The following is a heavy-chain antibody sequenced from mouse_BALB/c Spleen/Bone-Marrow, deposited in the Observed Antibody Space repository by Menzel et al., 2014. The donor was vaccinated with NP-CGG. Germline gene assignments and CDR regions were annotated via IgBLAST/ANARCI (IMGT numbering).Heavy chain of an antibody. J-gene: IGHJ2*01. CDR1: GYTFTTYW. D-gene: IGHD1-1*01. V-gene: IGHV1-7*01. CDR3: VLITPVVSDY. CDR2: INPSTGYT. Sequence: QVQLKESGAEPAKPGAPVKMSCKASGYTFTTYWMHWGKQRPGQGLEWIGYINPSTGYTEYIQKFKDKATLTADKSSSTAYMQLNSLTSEDSSVYYCVLITPVVSDYWGQGTTLTVSS.